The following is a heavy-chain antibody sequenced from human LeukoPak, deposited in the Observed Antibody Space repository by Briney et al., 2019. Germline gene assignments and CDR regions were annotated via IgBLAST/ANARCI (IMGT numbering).Heavy chain of an antibody. Sequence: GGSLRLSCAASGFTFSTYGMYWVRQAPGKGLEWVAFIRYDGSNKYYADSVKGRFTISRDNSKNTLYLQMNSLRAEDTAVYYCAKDGVELLNAFDIWGQGTMVTVSS. D-gene: IGHD1-26*01. V-gene: IGHV3-30*02. CDR3: AKDGVELLNAFDI. CDR1: GFTFSTYG. CDR2: IRYDGSNK. J-gene: IGHJ3*02.